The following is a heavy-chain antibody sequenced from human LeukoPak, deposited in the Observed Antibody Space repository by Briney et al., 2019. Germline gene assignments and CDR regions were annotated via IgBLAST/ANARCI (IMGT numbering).Heavy chain of an antibody. CDR2: ISWDGGST. V-gene: IGHV3-43D*03. CDR1: GFTFDDYA. Sequence: GGSLRLSCAASGFTFDDYAMHWVRQAPGKGLEWVSLISWDGGSTYYADSVKGRFTISRDNSKNSLYLQMNSLRAEDTALYYCAKDIEPYSSSWYGGDYWGQGTLVTVSS. CDR3: AKDIEPYSSSWYGGDY. J-gene: IGHJ4*02. D-gene: IGHD6-13*01.